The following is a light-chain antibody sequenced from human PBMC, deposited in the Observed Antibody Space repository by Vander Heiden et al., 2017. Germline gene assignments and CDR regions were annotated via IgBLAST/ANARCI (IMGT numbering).Light chain of an antibody. V-gene: IGKV3-20*01. J-gene: IGKJ3*01. CDR1: QSVSSSY. Sequence: EIVLTQSPGTLSLSPGERATLSCRASQSVSSSYLAWYQQKPGQAPRLLIYGASSRATGIPDRFSGSGSGTDFTLTISRLEPEDFAVYYCQQYGSSPPSFTFGPGTKVXIK. CDR3: QQYGSSPPSFT. CDR2: GAS.